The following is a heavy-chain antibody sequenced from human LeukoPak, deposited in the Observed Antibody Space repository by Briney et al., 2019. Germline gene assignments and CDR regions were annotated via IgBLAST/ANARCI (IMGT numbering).Heavy chain of an antibody. D-gene: IGHD6-19*01. CDR2: ISSSSSTI. J-gene: IGHJ3*02. Sequence: PGGSLRLSCAASGFTFSSYSMNWVRQAPGKGLEWVSYISSSSSTIYCADSVKGRFTISRDNAKNSLYLQMNSLRAEDTAVHYCARGRLVAFDIWGQGTMVTVSS. CDR1: GFTFSSYS. V-gene: IGHV3-48*04. CDR3: ARGRLVAFDI.